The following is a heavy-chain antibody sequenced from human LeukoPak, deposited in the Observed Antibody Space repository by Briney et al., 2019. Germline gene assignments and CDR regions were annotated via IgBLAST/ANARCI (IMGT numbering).Heavy chain of an antibody. CDR1: GGSISSGDYY. D-gene: IGHD3-9*01. CDR2: IYYSGST. Sequence: SETLSLTCTVSGGSISSGDYYWSWIRQPPGKGLEWIGYIYYSGSTYYNPSLKSRVTISVDTSKNQFSLKLSSVTAADTAVYDCARGRDYDVLTGTLNWFDPWGQGTLVTVSS. V-gene: IGHV4-30-4*08. J-gene: IGHJ5*02. CDR3: ARGRDYDVLTGTLNWFDP.